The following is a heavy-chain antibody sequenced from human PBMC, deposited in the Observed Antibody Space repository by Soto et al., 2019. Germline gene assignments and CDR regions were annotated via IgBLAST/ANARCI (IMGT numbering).Heavy chain of an antibody. D-gene: IGHD4-17*01. J-gene: IGHJ6*02. V-gene: IGHV5-51*01. CDR1: GYSFTSYW. Sequence: PGESLKISCKGSGYSFTSYWIGWVRQMPGKGLEWMGIIYPGDSDTRYSPSFQGQVTISADKSISTAYLQWSSLKASDTAMYYCARHPSAYGDYISYYYGMDVWGQGTKVTVSS. CDR2: IYPGDSDT. CDR3: ARHPSAYGDYISYYYGMDV.